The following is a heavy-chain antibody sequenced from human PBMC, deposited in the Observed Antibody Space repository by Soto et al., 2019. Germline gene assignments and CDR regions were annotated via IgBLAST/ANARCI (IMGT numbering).Heavy chain of an antibody. CDR3: ARGWGLVS. J-gene: IGHJ4*02. CDR2: IIPIHGTT. Sequence: QMEQSGAEVRKPGSSVKVSCKPSGGSLTSYPMAWVRQAPGQGFEWMGGIIPIHGTTEYAQKFQGRVTITADEFTNRATLELTGLRSEDTAVYYCARGWGLVSWGQGNLVTVSS. CDR1: GGSLTSYP. V-gene: IGHV1-69*01. D-gene: IGHD3-16*01.